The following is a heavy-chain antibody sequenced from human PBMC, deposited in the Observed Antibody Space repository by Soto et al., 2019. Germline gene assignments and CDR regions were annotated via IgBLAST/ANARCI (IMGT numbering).Heavy chain of an antibody. D-gene: IGHD2-15*01. V-gene: IGHV3-33*01. CDR3: ARDCSGGSCYSLAAFDI. CDR2: IWYDGSNK. Sequence: PGGSLRLSCAASGFTFSSYGMHWVSQAPGKGLEWVAVIWYDGSNKYYADSVKGRFTISRDNSKNTLYLQMNSLRAEDTAVYYCARDCSGGSCYSLAAFDIWGQGAMVTVSS. CDR1: GFTFSSYG. J-gene: IGHJ3*02.